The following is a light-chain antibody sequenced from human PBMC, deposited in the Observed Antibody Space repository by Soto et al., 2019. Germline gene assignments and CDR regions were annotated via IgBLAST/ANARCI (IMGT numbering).Light chain of an antibody. CDR3: SSYAGSSKG. CDR2: EVN. Sequence: QSVLTQPPSASGSPGQSVAISCTGTSSDVGGYNYVSWYQQHPGKAPKLMIYEVNKRPSGVPDLFSGSKSGNTASLTVSGLQAEDEADYYCSSYAGSSKGFGTGTKVTVL. J-gene: IGLJ1*01. CDR1: SSDVGGYNY. V-gene: IGLV2-8*01.